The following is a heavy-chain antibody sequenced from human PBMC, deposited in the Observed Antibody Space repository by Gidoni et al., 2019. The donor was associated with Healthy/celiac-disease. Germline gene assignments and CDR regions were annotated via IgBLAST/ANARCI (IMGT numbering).Heavy chain of an antibody. CDR3: AKDRITMVRGVISAFDY. J-gene: IGHJ4*02. CDR2: ISGSGGST. V-gene: IGHV3-23*01. Sequence: EVQLLESGGGLVQPGGSLRLSCAASGFHFSSYAMSWVRQAPGKGLEWVSAISGSGGSTYYADSVKGRFTISRDKSKNTLYLQMNSLRAEDTAVYYCAKDRITMVRGVISAFDYWGQGTLVTVSS. D-gene: IGHD3-10*01. CDR1: GFHFSSYA.